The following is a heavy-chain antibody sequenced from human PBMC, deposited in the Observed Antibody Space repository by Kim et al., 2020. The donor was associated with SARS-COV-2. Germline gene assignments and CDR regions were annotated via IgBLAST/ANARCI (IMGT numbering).Heavy chain of an antibody. D-gene: IGHD2-21*01. CDR2: N. J-gene: IGHJ3*02. Sequence: NAYAVSVKSRITINPDTSQNQFSLQLNSVTPEDTAVYYCARDRVNDAFDIWGQGTMVTVSS. V-gene: IGHV6-1*01. CDR3: ARDRVNDAFDI.